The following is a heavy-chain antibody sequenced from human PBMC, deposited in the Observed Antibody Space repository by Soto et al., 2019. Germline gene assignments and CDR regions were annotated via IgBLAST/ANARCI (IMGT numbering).Heavy chain of an antibody. V-gene: IGHV5-51*01. CDR3: ARKDKSGYFNWFDP. CDR1: GYSFTSYW. J-gene: IGHJ5*02. D-gene: IGHD3-22*01. Sequence: GESLKISCRTSGYSFTSYWIAWVRQMPGKGLEWMGIIFPSDSDTRYSPSFQGQVTISADRSTSTVFLQWASLKASDTAVYFCARKDKSGYFNWFDPLGQGTLVTVSS. CDR2: IFPSDSDT.